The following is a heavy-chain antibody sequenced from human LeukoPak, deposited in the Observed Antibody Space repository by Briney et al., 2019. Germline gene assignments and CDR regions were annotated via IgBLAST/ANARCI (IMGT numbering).Heavy chain of an antibody. CDR3: ARDGYYYGSGSYFHPHYYYGMDV. CDR1: GFPFIEYS. D-gene: IGHD3-10*01. Sequence: GGSLRLSCTASGFPFIEYSMNWVRQAPGKGLEWVANIKQDGSEKYYVDSVKGRFTISRDNAKNSLYLQLNSLRAEDTAVYYCARDGYYYGSGSYFHPHYYYGMDVWGQGTTVTVSS. V-gene: IGHV3-7*01. J-gene: IGHJ6*02. CDR2: IKQDGSEK.